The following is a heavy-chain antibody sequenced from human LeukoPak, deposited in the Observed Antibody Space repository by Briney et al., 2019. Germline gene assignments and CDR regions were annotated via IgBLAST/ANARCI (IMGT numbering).Heavy chain of an antibody. CDR3: ARAKVSGYPTYWYFDL. Sequence: ASVKVSCKASGDTFSRYALSWVRQAPGQGLEWMGGIFTVFGTTHYAKDLQGRVTITADKSTNTVYMELTSLRSEDTAIYYFARAKVSGYPTYWYFDLWGRGTLVTVSS. J-gene: IGHJ2*01. V-gene: IGHV1-69*06. CDR2: IFTVFGTT. CDR1: GDTFSRYA. D-gene: IGHD3-9*01.